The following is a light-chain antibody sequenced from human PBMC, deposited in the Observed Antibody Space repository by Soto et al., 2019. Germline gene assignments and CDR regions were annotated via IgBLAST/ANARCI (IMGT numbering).Light chain of an antibody. Sequence: QPVLTQPPSVSEAPRQRVTISCSGSSSNIENNAVNWYQQLPGKAPKLLIYYDDLLPSGVSDRFSGSKSGTSASLAISGLQSEDEADYYCAAWDDSLHVVVFGGGTKLTVL. CDR3: AAWDDSLHVVV. V-gene: IGLV1-36*01. CDR2: YDD. CDR1: SSNIENNA. J-gene: IGLJ3*02.